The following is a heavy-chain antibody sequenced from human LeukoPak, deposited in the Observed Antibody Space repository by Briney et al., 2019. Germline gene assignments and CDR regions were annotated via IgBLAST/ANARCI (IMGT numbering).Heavy chain of an antibody. Sequence: ASVKVSCKASGYTFTSYGISWVRQAPGQGLEWMGWISAYNGNTNYAQKLQGRVTMTTDTSTSTAYMELRSLRSDDTAVYYCARDGDYDILTGYYNEGYYYYGMDVWGQGTTVTVSS. CDR1: GYTFTSYG. CDR3: ARDGDYDILTGYYNEGYYYYGMDV. J-gene: IGHJ6*02. CDR2: ISAYNGNT. V-gene: IGHV1-18*01. D-gene: IGHD3-9*01.